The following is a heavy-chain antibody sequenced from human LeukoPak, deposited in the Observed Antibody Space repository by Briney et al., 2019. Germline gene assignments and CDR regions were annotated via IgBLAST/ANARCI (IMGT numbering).Heavy chain of an antibody. CDR1: GFTFSSYG. CDR3: ASVPYYDSSLPGY. J-gene: IGHJ4*02. V-gene: IGHV3-33*01. Sequence: GGSLRLSCAASGFTFSSYGMHWVRQAPGKGLEWVAVIWYDGSNKYYADSVKGRFTISRDNSKNTLYLQMNSLRAEDTAVYYCASVPYYDSSLPGYWGQGTLVTVSS. D-gene: IGHD3-22*01. CDR2: IWYDGSNK.